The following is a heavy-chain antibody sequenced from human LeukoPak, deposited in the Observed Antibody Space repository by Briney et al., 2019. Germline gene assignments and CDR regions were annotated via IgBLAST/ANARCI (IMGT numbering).Heavy chain of an antibody. V-gene: IGHV1-2*02. Sequence: ASVKVSCKASGYTFTVYYMHWVRQAPGQGLEWMGWINPNSGGTNYAQKFQGRVTMTRDTSISTAYMELSRLRSDDTAVYYCARGIYSGSYYDWFDPWGQGTLVTVSS. CDR3: ARGIYSGSYYDWFDP. J-gene: IGHJ5*02. CDR1: GYTFTVYY. D-gene: IGHD1-26*01. CDR2: INPNSGGT.